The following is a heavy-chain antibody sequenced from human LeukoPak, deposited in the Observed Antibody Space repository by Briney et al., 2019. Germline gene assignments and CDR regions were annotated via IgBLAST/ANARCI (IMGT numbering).Heavy chain of an antibody. D-gene: IGHD3-10*01. J-gene: IGHJ4*02. V-gene: IGHV3-7*04. Sequence: GGSLRLSCAVSGVTFTSYWMTWVRQAPGKRLECVANINQDGGEKFYVDSVKGRFTISRDNAKNSLYLQMNSLRAEDTAVYYCARDPTTVRRGYFDYWGQGSLVTVSS. CDR3: ARDPTTVRRGYFDY. CDR1: GVTFTSYW. CDR2: INQDGGEK.